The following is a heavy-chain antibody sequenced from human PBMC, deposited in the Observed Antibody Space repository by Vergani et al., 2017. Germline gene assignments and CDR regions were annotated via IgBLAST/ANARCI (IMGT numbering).Heavy chain of an antibody. CDR1: GFTFSSYA. Sequence: EVQLLESGGGLVQPGGSLRLSCAASGFTFSSYAMSWVRQAPGKGLEWVSAISGSGGRTYYADSVKGRFTISRDNSKNTLYLQMNSLRAEDTAVYYCARDSAMIRAFDGWGQGTMVTVSS. CDR2: ISGSGGRT. CDR3: ARDSAMIRAFDG. D-gene: IGHD3-22*01. V-gene: IGHV3-23*01. J-gene: IGHJ3*01.